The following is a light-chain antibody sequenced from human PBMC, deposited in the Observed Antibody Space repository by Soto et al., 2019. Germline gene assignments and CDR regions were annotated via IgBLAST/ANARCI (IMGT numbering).Light chain of an antibody. J-gene: IGKJ2*01. CDR3: QQYGTSPVT. Sequence: EIVLTQFPGIMSLSPGERATLSYRASQTVSDNFLAWYQQKPGQSPRLLIYFTSSRATGIPDRFRGSGSGTDFTLTISRLEPEDFAVYYCQQYGTSPVTFGQGTKLEIQ. CDR2: FTS. V-gene: IGKV3-20*01. CDR1: QTVSDNF.